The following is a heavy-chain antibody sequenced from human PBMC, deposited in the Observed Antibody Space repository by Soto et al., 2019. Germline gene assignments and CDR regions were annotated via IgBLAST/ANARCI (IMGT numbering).Heavy chain of an antibody. D-gene: IGHD2-2*01. CDR2: ISGGNGNT. CDR1: GYTFTDYP. J-gene: IGHJ4*02. V-gene: IGHV1-3*01. CDR3: AKERNFVVVVPAAGTFES. Sequence: QVQLVQSGAEVKEPGASVKVYCKASGYTFTDYPIHWVRQAPGQRLEWMGWISGGNGNTNYSPHLQARVTFDRDRSASTASMELRNLRSEDTAVYYCAKERNFVVVVPAAGTFESWGQGTLVTVS.